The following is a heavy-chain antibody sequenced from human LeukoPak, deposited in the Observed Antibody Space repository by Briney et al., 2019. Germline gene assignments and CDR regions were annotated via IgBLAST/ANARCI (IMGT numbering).Heavy chain of an antibody. CDR2: ISYDGSNK. D-gene: IGHD2-21*02. Sequence: PGRSLRLSCAASGFTFSSYAMHWVRQPPGKGLEWVAVISYDGSNKYYADSVKGRFTISRDNSKNTLYLQMNSLRAEDTGVYYSAIGFEGIVVVTCPGYWGQGTLVTVSS. V-gene: IGHV3-30*04. J-gene: IGHJ4*02. CDR1: GFTFSSYA. CDR3: AIGFEGIVVVTCPGY.